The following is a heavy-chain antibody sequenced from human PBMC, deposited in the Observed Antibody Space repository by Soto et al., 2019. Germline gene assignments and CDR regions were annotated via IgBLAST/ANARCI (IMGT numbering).Heavy chain of an antibody. Sequence: GESLKISCAASGFTFSSYAMHWVRQAPGKGLEWVAVISYDGSNKYYADSVKGRFTISRDNSKNTLYLQMNSLRAEDTAVYYCARDGNLGYWGQGTLVTVSS. CDR1: GFTFSSYA. CDR3: ARDGNLGY. D-gene: IGHD1-1*01. J-gene: IGHJ4*02. CDR2: ISYDGSNK. V-gene: IGHV3-30-3*01.